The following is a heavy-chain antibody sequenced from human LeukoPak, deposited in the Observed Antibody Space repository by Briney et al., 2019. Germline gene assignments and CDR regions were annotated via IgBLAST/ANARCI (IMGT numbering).Heavy chain of an antibody. D-gene: IGHD4-23*01. V-gene: IGHV1-8*01. J-gene: IGHJ4*02. Sequence: ASVKVSCKASGYTFTSYDINWVRQSTGQGLEWMGWMNPNSGNTGYAQKLQGRVTMTRNTSISTAYMELSSLRSEDTAVYYYLSANYGGNLKYFDYWGQGTLVAVSS. CDR3: LSANYGGNLKYFDY. CDR2: MNPNSGNT. CDR1: GYTFTSYD.